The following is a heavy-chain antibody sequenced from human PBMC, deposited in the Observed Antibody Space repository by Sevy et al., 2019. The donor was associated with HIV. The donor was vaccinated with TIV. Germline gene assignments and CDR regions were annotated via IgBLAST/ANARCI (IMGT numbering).Heavy chain of an antibody. CDR3: ARGTRGLPSS. V-gene: IGHV3-74*01. CDR1: GFTFSNFW. D-gene: IGHD2-2*01. CDR2: INTDGNSI. J-gene: IGHJ4*02. Sequence: GGSLRLSYAASGFTFSNFWMLWVRQGPGKGLVWVSRINTDGNSISYADSVKGRFTISRDNAKTTVFLQMNSLRSEDTAVYYCARGTRGLPSSWGQGTLVTVSS.